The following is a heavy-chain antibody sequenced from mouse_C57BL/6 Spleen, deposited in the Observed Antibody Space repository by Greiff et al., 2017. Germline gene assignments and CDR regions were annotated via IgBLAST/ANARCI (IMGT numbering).Heavy chain of an antibody. CDR2: FYPGSGSI. CDR3: ERHESHYDCDVDYAMDY. Sequence: QVQLKESGAELVKPGASVKLSCKASGYTFTEYTIHWVKQRSGQGLEWLGWFYPGSGSIKYNEKFKDKATLTADKSSSTVYMELSRLTSEETAVYFCERHESHYDCDVDYAMDYWGQGTSVTVSS. J-gene: IGHJ4*01. D-gene: IGHD2-4*01. V-gene: IGHV1-62-2*01. CDR1: GYTFTEYT.